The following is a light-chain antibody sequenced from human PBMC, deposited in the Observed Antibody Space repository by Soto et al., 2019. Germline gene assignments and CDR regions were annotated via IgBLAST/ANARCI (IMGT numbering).Light chain of an antibody. V-gene: IGKV3-20*01. CDR2: GAS. CDR3: QQYQFGTSQA. Sequence: EIVLTQSPGTLSLSPGERATLSCRASQRVSSSYLAWYQQKPGQAPRLLIYGASSRATGIPDRFSGSGSGTDFTLTISRLEAEDFAVYYCQQYQFGTSQAFGQGTKGDIK. J-gene: IGKJ1*01. CDR1: QRVSSSY.